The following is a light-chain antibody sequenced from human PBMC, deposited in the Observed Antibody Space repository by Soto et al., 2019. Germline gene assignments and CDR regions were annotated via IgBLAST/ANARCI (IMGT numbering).Light chain of an antibody. CDR3: QHYGSAPGLT. CDR1: QRVTSSS. Sequence: EIVLTQSPGTLSLSPGERATLFCRASQRVTSSSIAWHQQKPGQAPRLLIYGSSSRATGIPDRISASGSGTEFLLTISRLESADSAVYYCQHYGSAPGLTFGGGTKVEIK. J-gene: IGKJ4*01. CDR2: GSS. V-gene: IGKV3-20*01.